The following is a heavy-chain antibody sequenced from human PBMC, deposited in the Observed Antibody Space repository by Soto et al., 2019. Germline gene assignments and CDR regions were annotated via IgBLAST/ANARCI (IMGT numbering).Heavy chain of an antibody. D-gene: IGHD3-22*01. Sequence: PGGSLRLSCAASGFTFSSYAMSWVRQAPGKGLEWVSAISGSGGSTYYADSVKGRFTISRDNSKNTLYLQMNSLRAEDTAVYYCAKDLPDFYYYDSSGYYGTFDYWGQGTLVTVSS. V-gene: IGHV3-23*01. CDR2: ISGSGGST. J-gene: IGHJ4*02. CDR1: GFTFSSYA. CDR3: AKDLPDFYYYDSSGYYGTFDY.